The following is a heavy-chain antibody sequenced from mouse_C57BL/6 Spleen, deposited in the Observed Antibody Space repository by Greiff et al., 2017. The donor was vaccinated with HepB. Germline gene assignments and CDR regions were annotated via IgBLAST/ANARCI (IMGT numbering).Heavy chain of an antibody. CDR1: GYTFTDYY. V-gene: IGHV1-26*01. Sequence: VQLQQSGPELVKPGASVKISCKASGYTFTDYYMNWVKQSHGKSLEWIGDINPNNGGTSYNQKFKGKATLTVDKSSSTAYMELRSLTSEDSAVYYCASGDSWYFDVWGTGTTVTVSS. CDR3: ASGDSWYFDV. CDR2: INPNNGGT. D-gene: IGHD3-3*01. J-gene: IGHJ1*03.